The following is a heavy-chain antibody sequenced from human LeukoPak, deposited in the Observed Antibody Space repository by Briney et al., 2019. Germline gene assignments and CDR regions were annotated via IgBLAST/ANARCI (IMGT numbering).Heavy chain of an antibody. D-gene: IGHD3-9*01. CDR3: TRDVGLRYFDWLLPNRDDAFDI. CDR2: IRSKAYGGTT. V-gene: IGHV3-49*04. J-gene: IGHJ3*02. CDR1: GFTFGDYA. Sequence: GGSLRLSCTASGFTFGDYAMSWVRQAPGKGLEWVGLIRSKAYGGTTEYAASVKGRFTISRDDSKSIAYLQMNSLKTEDTAVYYCTRDVGLRYFDWLLPNRDDAFDIWGQGTMVTVSS.